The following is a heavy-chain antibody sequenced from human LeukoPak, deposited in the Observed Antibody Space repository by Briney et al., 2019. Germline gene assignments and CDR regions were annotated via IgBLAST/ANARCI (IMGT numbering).Heavy chain of an antibody. CDR3: AVGLTI. J-gene: IGHJ3*02. CDR2: ISNDGTNK. Sequence: PGTSLRLSCAASGFNFDNYAMHWVRQAPGKGLEWVALISNDGTNKYYADSVKGRFTMSRDISKSTVYLQVNSLRAEDTAVYYCAVGLTIWGQGTMVTVSS. D-gene: IGHD1-26*01. V-gene: IGHV3-30-3*01. CDR1: GFNFDNYA.